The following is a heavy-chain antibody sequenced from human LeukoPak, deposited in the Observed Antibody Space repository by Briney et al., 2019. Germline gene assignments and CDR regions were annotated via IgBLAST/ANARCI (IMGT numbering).Heavy chain of an antibody. CDR1: GGTFSSYA. J-gene: IGHJ4*02. CDR2: IIPIFGTA. CDR3: ASTPQWLVPQNFDY. Sequence: SVKVSCKASGGTFSSYAISWVRQAPGQGLEWMGGIIPIFGTANYAQKFQGRVTITADKSTSTAYVELSSLRSEDTAVYYCASTPQWLVPQNFDYWGQGTLVTVSS. D-gene: IGHD6-19*01. V-gene: IGHV1-69*06.